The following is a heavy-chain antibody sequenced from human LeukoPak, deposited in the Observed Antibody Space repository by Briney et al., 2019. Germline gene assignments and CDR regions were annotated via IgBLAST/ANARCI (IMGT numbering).Heavy chain of an antibody. V-gene: IGHV3-23*01. J-gene: IGHJ4*02. CDR3: AKAPVTTCSGAYCYPFDY. D-gene: IGHD2-15*01. CDR1: GFTLSSYA. CDR2: ISVSGNT. Sequence: GGSLRLSCAASGFTLSSYAMSWVRQGPGKGLEWVSAISVSGNTYHEASVQGRLTISRDSSKNTLYLQMNSLRAGDAAVYYCAKAPVTTCSGAYCYPFDYWSQGTLVTVSS.